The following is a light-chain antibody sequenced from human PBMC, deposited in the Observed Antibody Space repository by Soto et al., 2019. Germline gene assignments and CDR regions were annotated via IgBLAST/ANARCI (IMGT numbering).Light chain of an antibody. CDR3: ISYTSSSTYV. CDR2: DVS. Sequence: QYVLTQPASVSGSPGQSITISCTGTSSDVGGYNFVSWFQQHPGKAPKLMIFDVSNRPSGVSHRFSGSKSDNTAYLTISGLQPDDEADYHCISYTSSSTYVFGTGTKLTVL. J-gene: IGLJ1*01. CDR1: SSDVGGYNF. V-gene: IGLV2-14*03.